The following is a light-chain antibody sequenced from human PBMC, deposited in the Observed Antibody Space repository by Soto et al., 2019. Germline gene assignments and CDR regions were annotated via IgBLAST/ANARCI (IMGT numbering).Light chain of an antibody. CDR3: QQAKSFPIT. CDR1: QSVSSY. CDR2: DAS. Sequence: EIVLTQSPGTLSFSPGERATLSCRASQSVSSYLAWYQQKPGQAPRLLIYDASNRATGIPARFSGSGSGTDFTLTINSLQPEDFATYYCQQAKSFPITFGQGTRLEIK. J-gene: IGKJ5*01. V-gene: IGKV3-11*01.